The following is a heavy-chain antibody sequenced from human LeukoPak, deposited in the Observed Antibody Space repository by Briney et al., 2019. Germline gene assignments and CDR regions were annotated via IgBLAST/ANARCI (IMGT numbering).Heavy chain of an antibody. CDR3: ARAPRGGLRYLDY. CDR1: GFIFSYYG. J-gene: IGHJ4*02. D-gene: IGHD3-16*01. CDR2: IWYDGSNR. Sequence: GGSLRLSCAASGFIFSYYGMHWVRQAPGKGLEWVAVIWYDGSNRYYADSLKGRFTISRDNSKNTLYLQMNSLTADDTAVYYCARAPRGGLRYLDYWGQGTLVTVSS. V-gene: IGHV3-33*01.